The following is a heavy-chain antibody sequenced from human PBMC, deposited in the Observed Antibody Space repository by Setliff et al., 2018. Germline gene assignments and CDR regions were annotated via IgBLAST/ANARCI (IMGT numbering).Heavy chain of an antibody. J-gene: IGHJ4*02. V-gene: IGHV1-3*01. CDR3: VRGPGPRVVVAMPFDH. CDR2: INAGNGNT. Sequence: ASVKVSCKASGYSFAKYALHWVRQAPGQRLEWMGWINAGNGNTKCSQNFQGRVTITRDTSASTAYVELSSLRSEDTAVYYCVRGPGPRVVVAMPFDHWGQGALVTVSS. D-gene: IGHD3-22*01. CDR1: GYSFAKYA.